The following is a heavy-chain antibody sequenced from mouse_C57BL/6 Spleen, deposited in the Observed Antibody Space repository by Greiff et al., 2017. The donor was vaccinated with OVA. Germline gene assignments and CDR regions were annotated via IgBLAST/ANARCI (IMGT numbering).Heavy chain of an antibody. D-gene: IGHD2-5*01. Sequence: QVQLQQSGAELVKPGASVKISCKASGYAFSSYWMNWVKQRPGKGLEWIGQIYPGDGDTNYNGKFKGKATLTADKSSSTAYMQLSSLTSEDSAVYFCARSYSNYGGYFDVWGTGTTVTVSS. J-gene: IGHJ1*03. CDR2: IYPGDGDT. CDR1: GYAFSSYW. V-gene: IGHV1-80*01. CDR3: ARSYSNYGGYFDV.